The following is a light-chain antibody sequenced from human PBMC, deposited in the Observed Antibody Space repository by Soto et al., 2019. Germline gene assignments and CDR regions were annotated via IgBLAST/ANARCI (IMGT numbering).Light chain of an antibody. Sequence: DIVMTQSPDSLAVSMGERATINCKSSQSLLYNSINKNCLAWYQQKPGQPPKLLIYWASTRDSGVPDRFTGSGSGSGTDFTLKISRVEAEDVGVYYCMQALQTPRAFGQGTKVDIK. CDR3: MQALQTPRA. J-gene: IGKJ1*01. V-gene: IGKV4-1*01. CDR1: QSLLYNSINKNC. CDR2: WAS.